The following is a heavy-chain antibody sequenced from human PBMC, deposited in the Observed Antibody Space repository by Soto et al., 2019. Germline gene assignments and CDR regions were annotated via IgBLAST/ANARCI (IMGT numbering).Heavy chain of an antibody. D-gene: IGHD2-8*02. Sequence: QVQLQESGPGLVKPSETLSLTCTVSRDSISNYYWSWVRQPPGKGLEWIGYISYNGGTNYNPSLKGRVTMSVDTSENQFSLKLSSVTAADTAVYYCSRVFGTYWYFDYWGRGTLVTVSS. CDR2: ISYNGGT. J-gene: IGHJ4*02. CDR3: SRVFGTYWYFDY. V-gene: IGHV4-59*01. CDR1: RDSISNYY.